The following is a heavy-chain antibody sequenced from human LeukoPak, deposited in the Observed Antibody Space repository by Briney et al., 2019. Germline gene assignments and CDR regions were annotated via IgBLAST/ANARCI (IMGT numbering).Heavy chain of an antibody. J-gene: IGHJ4*02. V-gene: IGHV3-33*08. Sequence: GGSLRLSCAASGFTFDDYAMHWVRQAPGKGLEWVAVIWYDGSNKYYADSVKGRFTISRDNSKNTLYLQMNSLRAEDTAVYYCARDRDYGDYTLYFDYWGQGTLVTVSS. CDR3: ARDRDYGDYTLYFDY. CDR1: GFTFDDYA. CDR2: IWYDGSNK. D-gene: IGHD4-17*01.